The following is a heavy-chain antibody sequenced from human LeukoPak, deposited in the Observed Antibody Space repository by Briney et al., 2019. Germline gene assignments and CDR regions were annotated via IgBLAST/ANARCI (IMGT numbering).Heavy chain of an antibody. CDR2: ISSSATTI. CDR3: ARCNQYYNYFDY. D-gene: IGHD3-10*01. V-gene: IGHV3-11*01. CDR1: GFTFSTYY. J-gene: IGHJ4*02. Sequence: GGSLRLSCAASGFTFSTYYMSWIRQAPGKGLEWVSYISSSATTIYYADSVKGRFTISRDNAKNSLYLQMDSLRAEDTAMYYCARCNQYYNYFDYWGQGTLVTVSS.